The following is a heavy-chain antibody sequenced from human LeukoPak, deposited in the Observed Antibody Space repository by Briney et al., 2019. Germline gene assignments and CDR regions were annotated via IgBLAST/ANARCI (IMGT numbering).Heavy chain of an antibody. Sequence: ASVTVSCTASGYTFTSYGISWVRQAPGQGLEWMGWISAYNGNTNYAQKLQGRVTMTTDTSTSTAYMEPRSLRSDDTAVYYCARGPHAARPDYWGQGTLVTVSS. CDR3: ARGPHAARPDY. CDR1: GYTFTSYG. CDR2: ISAYNGNT. V-gene: IGHV1-18*01. D-gene: IGHD6-6*01. J-gene: IGHJ4*02.